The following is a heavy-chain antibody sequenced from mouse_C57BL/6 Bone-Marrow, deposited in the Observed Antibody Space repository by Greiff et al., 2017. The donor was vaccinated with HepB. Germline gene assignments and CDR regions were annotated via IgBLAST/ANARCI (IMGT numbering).Heavy chain of an antibody. V-gene: IGHV1-82*01. Sequence: QVQLKESGPELVKPGASVKISCKASGYAFSSSWMNWVKQRPGKGLEWIGRIYPGDGDTNYNGKFKGKATLTADKSSSTADMQLSSLTSEDSAVYFCSLYYGSSPYYFDYWGQGTTLTVSS. CDR2: IYPGDGDT. J-gene: IGHJ2*01. CDR1: GYAFSSSW. CDR3: SLYYGSSPYYFDY. D-gene: IGHD1-1*01.